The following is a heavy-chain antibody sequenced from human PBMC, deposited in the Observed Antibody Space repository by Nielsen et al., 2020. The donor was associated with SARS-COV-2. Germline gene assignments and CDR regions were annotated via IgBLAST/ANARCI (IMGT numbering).Heavy chain of an antibody. CDR2: MNPNSGNT. J-gene: IGHJ6*03. CDR1: GYTFTSYD. V-gene: IGHV1-8*01. CDR3: ARVARYCSSTSCYLYYYYYYMDV. D-gene: IGHD2-2*01. Sequence: ASVKVSCKASGYTFTSYDINWVRQATGQGLEWMGWMNPNSGNTGYAQKFQGRVTMTRNTSISTAYMELRSLRSDDTAVYYCARVARYCSSTSCYLYYYYYYMDVWGKGTTVTVSS.